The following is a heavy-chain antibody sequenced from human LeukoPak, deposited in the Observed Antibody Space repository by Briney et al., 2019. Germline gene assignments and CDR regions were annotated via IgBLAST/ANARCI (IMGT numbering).Heavy chain of an antibody. CDR1: GGTFSSYA. V-gene: IGHV1-69*04. D-gene: IGHD3-22*01. Sequence: SVKVSCKASGGTFSSYAISWVRQAPGQGLEWMGRIIPIFGIANYAQKFQGRVTITADKSTSTAYMELSSLRSEDTAVYYCARGRGITMIVVAAGGAFDIWGQGTMVTVSS. J-gene: IGHJ3*02. CDR2: IIPIFGIA. CDR3: ARGRGITMIVVAAGGAFDI.